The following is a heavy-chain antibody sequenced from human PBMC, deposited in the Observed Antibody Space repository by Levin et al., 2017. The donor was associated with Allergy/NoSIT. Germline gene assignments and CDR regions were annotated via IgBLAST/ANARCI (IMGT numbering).Heavy chain of an antibody. J-gene: IGHJ5*02. CDR1: GFTFSSYS. CDR3: ARVWTTVTGSWFDP. CDR2: ISSSSSYI. D-gene: IGHD4-17*01. Sequence: PGGSLRLSCAASGFTFSSYSMNWVRQAPGKGLEWVSSISSSSSYIYYADSVKGRFTISRDNAKNSLYLQMNSLRAEDTAVYYCARVWTTVTGSWFDPWGQGTLVTVSS. V-gene: IGHV3-21*01.